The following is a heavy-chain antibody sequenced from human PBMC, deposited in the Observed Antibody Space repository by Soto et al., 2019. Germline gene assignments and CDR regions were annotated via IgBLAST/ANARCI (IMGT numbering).Heavy chain of an antibody. V-gene: IGHV4-4*02. CDR1: SDSVSSTDW. CDR3: ASADDRGNFDN. D-gene: IGHD3-10*02. CDR2: IYHGGGT. Sequence: QVHLQESGPGLVKPSGTLSLTCTVSSDSVSSTDWWTWVRQPPGKGLEWIGEIYHGGGTNYNPSLNSRVTMSVDKSKDQFSLKLTSVTAADTAVYYCASADDRGNFDNWGQGTMVTVSS. J-gene: IGHJ3*02.